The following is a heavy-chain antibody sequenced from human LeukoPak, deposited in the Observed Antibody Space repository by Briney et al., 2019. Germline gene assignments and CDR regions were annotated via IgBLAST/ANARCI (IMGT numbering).Heavy chain of an antibody. J-gene: IGHJ3*02. V-gene: IGHV4-38-2*02. CDR1: GYSISSGYF. CDR2: VYHVGTT. D-gene: IGHD6-13*01. Sequence: SETLSLTCTVSGYSISSGYFWGWIRQPPGKGLEWIGVYHVGTTDYNPSLNSRVTISVDRSKNQMSLKLSSVTAADTAVYYCARCLGFLIGSSWYPDAFDIWGQGTMVTVSS. CDR3: ARCLGFLIGSSWYPDAFDI.